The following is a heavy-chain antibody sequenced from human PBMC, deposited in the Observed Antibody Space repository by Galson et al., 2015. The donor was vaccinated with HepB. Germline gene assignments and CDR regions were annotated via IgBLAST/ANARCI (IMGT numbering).Heavy chain of an antibody. V-gene: IGHV1-24*01. D-gene: IGHD1-26*01. J-gene: IGHJ3*02. CDR1: GYTLTELS. CDR2: FDPEDGET. Sequence: SCKVSGYTLTELSMHWVRQAPGKGLEWMRGFDPEDGETIYAQKFQGRVTMTEDTSTDTAYMELSSLRSEDTAVYYCATEEGGMGPLGAFDIWGQGTMVTVSS. CDR3: ATEEGGMGPLGAFDI.